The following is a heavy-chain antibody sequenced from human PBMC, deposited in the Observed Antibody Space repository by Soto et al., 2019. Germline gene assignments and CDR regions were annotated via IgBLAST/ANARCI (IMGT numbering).Heavy chain of an antibody. Sequence: EVQLVESGGGLVQPGGSLRLSCAASGFSFSSYWMHWVRQAPGKGLEWVSRIQTDGTSATNADSVRGRFTISRDNAKNTLYLQMNSLTDEDTAVYYCARDWTYCSGGSCYYGMDVWGQGTTVTVSS. V-gene: IGHV3-74*01. CDR1: GFSFSSYW. CDR2: IQTDGTSA. D-gene: IGHD2-15*01. CDR3: ARDWTYCSGGSCYYGMDV. J-gene: IGHJ6*02.